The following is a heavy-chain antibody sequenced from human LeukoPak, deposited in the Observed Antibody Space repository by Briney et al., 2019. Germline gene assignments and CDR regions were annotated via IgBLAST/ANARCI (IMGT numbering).Heavy chain of an antibody. D-gene: IGHD4-17*01. V-gene: IGHV4-59*01. J-gene: IGHJ6*03. CDR1: GGSFSGYY. CDR3: ARVGAGYGDYGGYYYMDV. CDR2: IYYSGST. Sequence: PSETLSLTCAVYGGSFSGYYWSWIRQPPGKGLEWIGYIYYSGSTNYNPSLKSRVTISVDTSKNQFSLKLSSVTAADTAVYYCARVGAGYGDYGGYYYMDVWGKGTTVTISS.